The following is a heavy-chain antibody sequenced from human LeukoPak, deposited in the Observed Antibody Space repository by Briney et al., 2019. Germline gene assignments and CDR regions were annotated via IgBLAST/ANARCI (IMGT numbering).Heavy chain of an antibody. CDR3: ARDRSFDLVY. V-gene: IGHV3-33*01. D-gene: IGHD3-9*01. CDR2: IWYDGSNK. Sequence: GGALRLSCAASGFTFSSYAMQWVRQAPGKGLEWVAVIWYDGSNKHYADSVKGRFTISRDNSKNTLYLQMNSLRAEDTAVYYCARDRSFDLVYWGQGTLVTVSS. CDR1: GFTFSSYA. J-gene: IGHJ4*02.